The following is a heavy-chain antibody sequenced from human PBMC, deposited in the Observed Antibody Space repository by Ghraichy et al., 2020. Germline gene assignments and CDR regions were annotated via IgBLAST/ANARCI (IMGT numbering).Heavy chain of an antibody. D-gene: IGHD3-10*01. Sequence: GESLNISCAASGFTVSSSYMSWVRQPPGKGLEWVSIIYSTDTTHYADSVKGRFTISRDNSKNTLYLQMNRLRVDDTAVYYCATSGGSYSDFDYLGQGTLVTVSP. CDR3: ATSGGSYSDFDY. J-gene: IGHJ4*02. CDR1: GFTVSSSY. V-gene: IGHV3-53*01. CDR2: IYSTDTT.